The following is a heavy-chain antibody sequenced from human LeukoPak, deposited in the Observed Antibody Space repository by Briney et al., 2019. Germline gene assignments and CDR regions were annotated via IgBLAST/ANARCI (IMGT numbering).Heavy chain of an antibody. D-gene: IGHD3-3*01. CDR3: AREGFWSGHSIYYYYYMDV. J-gene: IGHJ6*03. CDR2: IYYSGST. Sequence: PSETLSLTCTVSGGSISSGDYYWSWIRQPPGKGLEWIGYIYYSGSTYYNPSLKSRVTISVDTSKNQFSLKLSSVTAADTAVYYCAREGFWSGHSIYYYYYMDVWGKGTTVTVSS. CDR1: GGSISSGDYY. V-gene: IGHV4-30-4*02.